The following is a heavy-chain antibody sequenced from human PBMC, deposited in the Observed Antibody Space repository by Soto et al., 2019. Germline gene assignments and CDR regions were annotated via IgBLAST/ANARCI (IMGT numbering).Heavy chain of an antibody. Sequence: QVQLVESGGGVVQPGRSLRLSCAASGFTFSSYGMHWVRQAPGKGLEWVAVISYDGSNKYYADSVKGRFTISRDNSKNTLDLQMNRLRAEDTAVYYCAKDILVVVAAEPSFDYWGQGTLVTVSS. J-gene: IGHJ4*02. CDR3: AKDILVVVAAEPSFDY. V-gene: IGHV3-30*18. CDR1: GFTFSSYG. CDR2: ISYDGSNK. D-gene: IGHD2-15*01.